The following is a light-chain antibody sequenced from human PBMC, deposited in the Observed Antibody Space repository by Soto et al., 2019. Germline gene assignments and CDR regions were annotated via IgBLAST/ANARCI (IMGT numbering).Light chain of an antibody. CDR1: QSVSSY. CDR3: QQRSNWPPIT. CDR2: DAS. Sequence: EIVLTQSPATLSLSPWERATLSCRASQSVSSYLAWYQQKPGQPPRLLIYDASNRATGVPARFSGSGSGTDFTLTISSLEPEDFAVYYCQQRSNWPPITFGQGKRLEIK. J-gene: IGKJ5*01. V-gene: IGKV3-11*01.